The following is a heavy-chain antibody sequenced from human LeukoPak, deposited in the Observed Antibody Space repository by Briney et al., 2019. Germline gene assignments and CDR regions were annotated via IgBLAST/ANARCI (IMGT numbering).Heavy chain of an antibody. CDR2: ISSSGSTI. J-gene: IGHJ4*02. D-gene: IGHD6-13*01. CDR3: AKDGGRIAAAGYFDY. V-gene: IGHV3-48*03. Sequence: GGSLRLSCAASGFTFSGYEMNWVRQAPGKGLEWVSYISSSGSTIYYADSVKGRFTISRDNAKNSLYLQMNSLRAEDMALYYCAKDGGRIAAAGYFDYWGQGTLVTVSS. CDR1: GFTFSGYE.